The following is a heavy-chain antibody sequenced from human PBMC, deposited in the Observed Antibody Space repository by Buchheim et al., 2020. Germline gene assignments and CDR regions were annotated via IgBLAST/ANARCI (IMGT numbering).Heavy chain of an antibody. CDR1: GFTFSSYA. D-gene: IGHD6-19*01. Sequence: EVQLLESGGGLVQPGGSLRLSCAASGFTFSSYAMSWVRQAPGKGLEWVSAISGSGGSTYYADSVKGRFTISRDSSNNTLYLKKNSMRAEDTAVYYCAKWLVKGNGFDPWGQGTL. CDR3: AKWLVKGNGFDP. J-gene: IGHJ5*01. CDR2: ISGSGGST. V-gene: IGHV3-23*01.